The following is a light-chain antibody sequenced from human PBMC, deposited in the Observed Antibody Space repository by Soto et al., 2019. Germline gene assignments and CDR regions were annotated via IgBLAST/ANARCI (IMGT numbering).Light chain of an antibody. CDR3: QQYGRSPPYT. CDR1: QSVSSSY. V-gene: IGKV3-20*01. J-gene: IGKJ2*01. Sequence: EIVLTQSPGTLSLSPGEGATLSCRASQSVSSSYLAWYQLKPGQAPRLLIYGASIRATGIPDRFSGSGSETDFPLTISRLEPEDFAVYYCQQYGRSPPYTFGQGTSVEIK. CDR2: GAS.